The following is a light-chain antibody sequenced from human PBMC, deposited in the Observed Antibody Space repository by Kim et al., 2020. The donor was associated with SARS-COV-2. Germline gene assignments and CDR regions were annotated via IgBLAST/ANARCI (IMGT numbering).Light chain of an antibody. CDR1: QGITTS. Sequence: SVGYRVTITCRASQGITTSLAWYQQKPGKAPKRLIYKASSVESGVPSRFSGSGSGTEFTLTISSLQPDDFATYYCQQHQTYPWTFGQGTKVDIK. CDR2: KAS. J-gene: IGKJ1*01. V-gene: IGKV1-5*03. CDR3: QQHQTYPWT.